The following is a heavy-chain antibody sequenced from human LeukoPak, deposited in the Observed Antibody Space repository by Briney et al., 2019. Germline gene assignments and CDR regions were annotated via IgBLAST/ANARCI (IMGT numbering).Heavy chain of an antibody. CDR1: GGSFSGYY. CDR2: INHSGST. Sequence: PSETLSLTCAVYGGSFSGYYWSWIRQPPGKGLEWIGEINHSGSTNYNPSLKSRVTISVDTSKNQFSLKLSSVTAADTAVYYCARGAGIIVGAPLDYWGQGTLVTVSS. J-gene: IGHJ4*02. CDR3: ARGAGIIVGAPLDY. D-gene: IGHD1-26*01. V-gene: IGHV4-34*01.